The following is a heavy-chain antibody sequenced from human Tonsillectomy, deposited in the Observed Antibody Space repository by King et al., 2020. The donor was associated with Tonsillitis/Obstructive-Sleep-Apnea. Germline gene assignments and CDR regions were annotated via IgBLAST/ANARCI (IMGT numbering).Heavy chain of an antibody. D-gene: IGHD4-23*01. CDR2: IWYDGTNK. Sequence: VQLVESGGGVVQPGRSLRLSCAASGFTFSTYGMHWVRQAPGKGLEWVAVIWYDGTNKCYGDSVKGRFTISRDNSKNMLYLQMNSLRGEDTAVYYCARDHVPYGGKSIPHYYQYGMDVWGQGTTVTVS. CDR3: ARDHVPYGGKSIPHYYQYGMDV. J-gene: IGHJ6*02. CDR1: GFTFSTYG. V-gene: IGHV3-33*01.